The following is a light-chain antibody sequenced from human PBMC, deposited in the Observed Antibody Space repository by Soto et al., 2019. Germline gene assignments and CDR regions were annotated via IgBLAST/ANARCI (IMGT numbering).Light chain of an antibody. V-gene: IGKV3-15*01. CDR2: GAS. CDR3: QQYNNWLWT. J-gene: IGKJ1*01. Sequence: EIVMTQSPATLSVSPGERATLSCRASQSVNSNLAWYQQKPGQAPRLLIYGASTRATGIPARFSGSGSGTEFTLTISSLQSEDFAVYYCQQYNNWLWTFGQGTKGEIK. CDR1: QSVNSN.